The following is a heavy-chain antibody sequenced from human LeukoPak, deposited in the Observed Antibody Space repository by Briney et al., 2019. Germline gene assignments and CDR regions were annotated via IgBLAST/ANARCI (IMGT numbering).Heavy chain of an antibody. CDR1: GFTFRSYW. CDR2: IKSDGST. CDR3: TRAITYFYGSVTYDWFDS. D-gene: IGHD3-10*01. Sequence: GGSLRLSCAASGFTFRSYWMHWVRQTPGKGLMWVARIKSDGSTIYADSVQGRFTISRDNAKNTVYLQMNSLRVDDTAIYYCTRAITYFYGSVTYDWFDSWGQGTRVTVSS. J-gene: IGHJ5*01. V-gene: IGHV3-74*01.